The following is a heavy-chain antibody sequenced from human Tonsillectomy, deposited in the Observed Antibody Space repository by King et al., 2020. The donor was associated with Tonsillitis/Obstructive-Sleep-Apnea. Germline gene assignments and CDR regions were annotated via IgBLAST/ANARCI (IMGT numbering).Heavy chain of an antibody. CDR1: GYSFTNYW. CDR2: VYPGDSDT. V-gene: IGHV5-51*01. Sequence: QLVQSGAEVKKPGESLKISCKGSGYSFTNYWIGWVRQMPGKGLEWMGVVYPGDSDTRYSPSFQGQVTISADKSVSTAYLQWSSLKASDTAMYYCARQQSPPRYYYYMDVWGKGTTVTVSS. D-gene: IGHD3-16*02. J-gene: IGHJ6*03. CDR3: ARQQSPPRYYYYMDV.